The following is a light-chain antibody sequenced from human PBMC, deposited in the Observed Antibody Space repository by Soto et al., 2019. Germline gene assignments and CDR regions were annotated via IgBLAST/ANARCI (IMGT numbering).Light chain of an antibody. CDR1: SSDVGGYNY. Sequence: QSALTQPASVSGSPGQSITISCTGTSSDVGGYNYVSWYQQHPGKAPKLMIYDVTNRPSGVSNRFSGSKSGNTASLTISGLQAEDEADYYCSSYTSSTTQIFGIGTKVT. J-gene: IGLJ1*01. CDR3: SSYTSSTTQI. V-gene: IGLV2-14*01. CDR2: DVT.